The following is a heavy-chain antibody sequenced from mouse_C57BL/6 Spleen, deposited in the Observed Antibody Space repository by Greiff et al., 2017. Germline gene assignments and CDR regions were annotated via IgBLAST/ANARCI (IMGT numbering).Heavy chain of an antibody. CDR3: ARKGTMVFAY. J-gene: IGHJ3*01. Sequence: QVQLQQPGAELVKPGASVKLSCKASGYTFTSYWMHWVKQRPGQGLEWIGMIHPNSGSTNYNEKFKSKGTLTVDKSSSTAYMQLSSLTSEDSAVYFCARKGTMVFAYWGQGTLVTVSA. CDR1: GYTFTSYW. V-gene: IGHV1-64*01. D-gene: IGHD1-1*02. CDR2: IHPNSGST.